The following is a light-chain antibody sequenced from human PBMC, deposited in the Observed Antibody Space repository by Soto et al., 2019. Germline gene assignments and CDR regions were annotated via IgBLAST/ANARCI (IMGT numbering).Light chain of an antibody. J-gene: IGKJ5*01. CDR3: QQYDNLTT. V-gene: IGKV1-33*01. Sequence: DIQMTQPPSSLSASVGDRVTITCQASQDISNYLKWYQQKPGKAPKLLIYDASNLETGVPSRFSGSGSGTDFTFTISSLQPEDIATYYCQQYDNLTTFGQGTRLEIK. CDR1: QDISNY. CDR2: DAS.